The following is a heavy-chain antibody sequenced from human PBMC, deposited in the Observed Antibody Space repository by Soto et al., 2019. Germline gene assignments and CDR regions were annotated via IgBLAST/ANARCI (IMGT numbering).Heavy chain of an antibody. D-gene: IGHD2-2*01. J-gene: IGHJ6*03. Sequence: QVQLQESGPGLAKPSQTLSLTCTVSGGSISSGDNYWSWIRQHPGKGLEWIAFIYYSGSTYYNPSLKSRVTISVDTSKSQFSLKLSSVTAADTAVYYCARAPQLLFYYYYYMDVWGKGTTVTVSS. CDR2: IYYSGST. CDR1: GGSISSGDNY. V-gene: IGHV4-31*03. CDR3: ARAPQLLFYYYYYMDV.